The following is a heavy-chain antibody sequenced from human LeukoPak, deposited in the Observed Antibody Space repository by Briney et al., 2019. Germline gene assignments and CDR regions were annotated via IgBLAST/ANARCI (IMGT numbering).Heavy chain of an antibody. CDR3: ANIPIPLGYCSSTSRRPYYFDY. D-gene: IGHD2-2*01. CDR2: ISGSGGST. Sequence: GGSLRLSCAASGFTFSSYAMSWVRQAPGKGLEWVSAISGSGGSTYYADSVKGRFTISRDNSKNTLYLQMNSLRAEDTAVYYCANIPIPLGYCSSTSRRPYYFDYWGQGTLVTVSS. CDR1: GFTFSSYA. J-gene: IGHJ4*02. V-gene: IGHV3-23*01.